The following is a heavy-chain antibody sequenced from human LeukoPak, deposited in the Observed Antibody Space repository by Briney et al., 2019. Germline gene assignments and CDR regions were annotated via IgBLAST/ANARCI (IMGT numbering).Heavy chain of an antibody. CDR2: IYRSGST. CDR1: GASISSSDSH. J-gene: IGHJ4*02. D-gene: IGHD6-19*01. Sequence: SETLSLTCTVSGASISSSDSHWSWLRQSPGKGLEWIGSIYRSGSTSYNPPLQSRVTVSEDTSKDHFSLTLSFVTAADTAVYYCARGALAVAGPGPVDYWGQGTLVTVSS. CDR3: ARGALAVAGPGPVDY. V-gene: IGHV4-39*02.